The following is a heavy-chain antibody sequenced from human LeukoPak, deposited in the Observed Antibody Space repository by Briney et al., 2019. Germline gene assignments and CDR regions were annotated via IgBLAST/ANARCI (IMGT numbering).Heavy chain of an antibody. CDR1: GVSFSDYA. Sequence: PGGSLTLSCAVSGVSFSDYAMNWVCLAPGTGLQWVSSISGSGGSTYYADSVKGRFSISRDNSKNTLSLQMNSLRAEDTALYYCAKGGQRYDFWRWDYWGQGTVVTVSS. CDR2: ISGSGGST. CDR3: AKGGQRYDFWRWDY. D-gene: IGHD3-3*01. J-gene: IGHJ4*02. V-gene: IGHV3-23*01.